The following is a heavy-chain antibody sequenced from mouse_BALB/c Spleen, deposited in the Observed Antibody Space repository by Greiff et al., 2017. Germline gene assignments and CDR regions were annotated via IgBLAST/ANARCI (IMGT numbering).Heavy chain of an antibody. D-gene: IGHD1-1*01. CDR3: ARSLRFLFDY. CDR1: GFNIKDTY. CDR2: IDPANGNT. J-gene: IGHJ2*01. V-gene: IGHV14-3*02. Sequence: VQLKESGAELVKPGASVKLSCTASGFNIKDTYMHWVKQRPEQGLEWIGRIDPANGNTKYDPKFQGKATITADTSSNTAYLQLSSLTSEDTAVYYCARSLRFLFDYWGQGTTLTVSS.